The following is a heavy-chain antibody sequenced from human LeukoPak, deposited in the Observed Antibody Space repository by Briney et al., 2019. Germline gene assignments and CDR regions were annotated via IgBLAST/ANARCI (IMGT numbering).Heavy chain of an antibody. V-gene: IGHV3-7*01. CDR1: GFTFSTSW. D-gene: IGHD1-26*01. Sequence: PGGSLRLSCVASGFTFSTSWVTWVRQAPGKGLEWVANINKHWSGKYYGDSVKGRFAISRDYASNSVFLQMDRLRAEDMSVYYCARDAGWGYYDLWGQGTPVTVSS. CDR3: ARDAGWGYYDL. CDR2: INKHWSGK. J-gene: IGHJ4*02.